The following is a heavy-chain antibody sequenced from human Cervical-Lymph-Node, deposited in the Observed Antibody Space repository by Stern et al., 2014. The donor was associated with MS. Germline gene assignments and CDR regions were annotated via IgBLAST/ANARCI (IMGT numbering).Heavy chain of an antibody. CDR2: IYPGDSDT. CDR1: GYTFTRYW. Sequence: EVQLVEYGAEVKKPGESLKISCRGSGYTFTRYWIGWVRQMPGKGLEWMGLIYPGDSDTRCSPSFQGQVIISADKVNSTAYLQWDSLKASDSAMYYCARILDYGDFEDYWGQGTLVTVSS. V-gene: IGHV5-51*01. J-gene: IGHJ4*02. CDR3: ARILDYGDFEDY. D-gene: IGHD4-17*01.